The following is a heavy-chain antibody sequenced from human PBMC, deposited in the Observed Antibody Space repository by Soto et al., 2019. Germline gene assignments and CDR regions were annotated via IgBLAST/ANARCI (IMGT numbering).Heavy chain of an antibody. CDR1: EGTFNSYA. CDR2: IIPYYNTL. Sequence: QAQVVQSGAEVRKPGSSVKLSCKASEGTFNSYAIAWVRQAPGQGLEWMGGIIPYYNTLNYAQKFQDRVTVTADDSTNTVYMELSSLRADDTAVYFCASGASRWYPYFFDSWAQGTLVTVSS. V-gene: IGHV1-69*01. CDR3: ASGASRWYPYFFDS. J-gene: IGHJ4*02. D-gene: IGHD6-13*01.